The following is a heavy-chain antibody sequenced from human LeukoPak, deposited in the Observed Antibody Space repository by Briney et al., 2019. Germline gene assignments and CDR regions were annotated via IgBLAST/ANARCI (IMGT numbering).Heavy chain of an antibody. V-gene: IGHV1-24*01. D-gene: IGHD5-18*01. CDR3: ARERGYSYGLPVDV. J-gene: IGHJ6*02. Sequence: ASVKVSCKVSGYTLTELSMHWVRQAPGKGLEWMGGFDPEDGETIYAQKFQGRVTITADESTSTAYMELSSLRSEDTAVYYCARERGYSYGLPVDVWGQGTTVTVSS. CDR1: GYTLTELS. CDR2: FDPEDGET.